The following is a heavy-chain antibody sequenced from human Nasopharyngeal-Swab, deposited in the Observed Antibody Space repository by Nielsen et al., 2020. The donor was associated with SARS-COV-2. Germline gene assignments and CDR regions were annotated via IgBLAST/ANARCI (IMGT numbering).Heavy chain of an antibody. V-gene: IGHV3-30*18. CDR3: VKVRDGYNQGFDY. CDR1: GFTFSSFG. D-gene: IGHD5-24*01. J-gene: IGHJ4*02. CDR2: ISYDGNNK. Sequence: GEYLKISCAASGFTFSSFGMHWVRQAPGKGLEWVAVISYDGNNKYYAHSVKGRFTISRDNSKNTLYLQMDSLIAEDTAVYYCVKVRDGYNQGFDYWGQGTLVTVSS.